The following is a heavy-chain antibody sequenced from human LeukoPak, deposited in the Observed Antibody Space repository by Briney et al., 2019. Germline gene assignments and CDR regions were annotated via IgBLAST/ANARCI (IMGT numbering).Heavy chain of an antibody. V-gene: IGHV3-30-3*01. CDR2: ISSDGGNK. D-gene: IGHD7-27*01. J-gene: IGHJ3*02. CDR1: GFTFSNYA. Sequence: GRSLKLSCAASGFTFSNYAMHWVRQAPGKGLEWVAVISSDGGNKYYADSLKGRFTISRDNSKNTLYLQMNSLRAEDTAVCYCARDQFGTGDRRDAFDIWGQGTMVTVSS. CDR3: ARDQFGTGDRRDAFDI.